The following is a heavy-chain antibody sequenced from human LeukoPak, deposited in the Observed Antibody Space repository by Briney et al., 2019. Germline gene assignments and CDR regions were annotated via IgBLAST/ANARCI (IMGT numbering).Heavy chain of an antibody. CDR3: ARAYKDRSLAGKKEFFQH. J-gene: IGHJ1*01. Sequence: PGGSLRLSCAASGFTFSSYGMHWVRQAPGKGLEWVAVISYDGSNKYYADSVKGRLTISRDNSKNTLYLQMNSLRAEDTALYYCARAYKDRSLAGKKEFFQHWGQGTLVTVSS. V-gene: IGHV3-30*03. D-gene: IGHD6-19*01. CDR1: GFTFSSYG. CDR2: ISYDGSNK.